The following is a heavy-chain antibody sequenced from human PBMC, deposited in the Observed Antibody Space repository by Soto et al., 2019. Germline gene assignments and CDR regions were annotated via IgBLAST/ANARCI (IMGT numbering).Heavy chain of an antibody. CDR1: GCSFANYW. CDR2: IYPGDSDT. D-gene: IGHD6-19*01. Sequence: GESLKISCKGSGCSFANYWIGWVRQMPGKGLEWMGIIYPGDSDTRYSPSFQGQVTISADKSISTAYLQWSSLKASDTAMYYCARPREAGKYYYGVDVWGQGTTVTVSS. J-gene: IGHJ6*02. V-gene: IGHV5-51*01. CDR3: ARPREAGKYYYGVDV.